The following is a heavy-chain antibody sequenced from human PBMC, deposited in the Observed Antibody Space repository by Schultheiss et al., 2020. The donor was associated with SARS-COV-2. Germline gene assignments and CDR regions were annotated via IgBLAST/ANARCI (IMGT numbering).Heavy chain of an antibody. D-gene: IGHD4-17*01. Sequence: GGSLRLSCAASGFTFSSYEMNWVRQAPGKGLEWVSAISGSGGSTYYADSVKGRFTISRDNSKNTLYLQMNSLRAEDTAVYYCAKERGNDYGRLQGDYWGQGTLVTVSS. V-gene: IGHV3-23*01. J-gene: IGHJ4*02. CDR1: GFTFSSYE. CDR3: AKERGNDYGRLQGDY. CDR2: ISGSGGST.